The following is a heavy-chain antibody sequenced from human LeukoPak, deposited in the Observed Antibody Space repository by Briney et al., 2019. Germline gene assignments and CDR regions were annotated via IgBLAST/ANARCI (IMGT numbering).Heavy chain of an antibody. Sequence: ASVKVSCKASGYTFTDYYINWVRQAPGQGLEWIGWINPNSGDTNYAQKFQDRVTMTRDTSISTAYIELNFLRSDDTAVFYCARGDYYGSPKVVAAWGQGTLVTVSS. CDR3: ARGDYYGSPKVVAA. V-gene: IGHV1-2*02. J-gene: IGHJ5*02. D-gene: IGHD3-10*01. CDR1: GYTFTDYY. CDR2: INPNSGDT.